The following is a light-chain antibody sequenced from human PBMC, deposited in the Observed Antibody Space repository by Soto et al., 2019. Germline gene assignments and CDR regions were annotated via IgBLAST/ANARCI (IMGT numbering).Light chain of an antibody. J-gene: IGLJ1*01. CDR1: SSDVGGYNY. CDR2: EVS. Sequence: QSVLTQPPSASGSPGQSVTMSCTGTSSDVGGYNYVSWYQQHPGKAPKLMIYEVSKRPSGVPDRFSGSKSGNTASLTVSGLQAEDEADYYCSSYAGSNTDYVFGTGTKVTVL. V-gene: IGLV2-8*01. CDR3: SSYAGSNTDYV.